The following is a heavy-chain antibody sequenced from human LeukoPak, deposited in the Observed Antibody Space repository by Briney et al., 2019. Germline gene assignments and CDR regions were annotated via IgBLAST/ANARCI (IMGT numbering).Heavy chain of an antibody. CDR3: AGVDGTFSHNFYMDV. Sequence: GGSLRLSCEGFGMTFSDYSMNWVRQAPGKGLEWILFISSGGSTIYYAGSVKGRFTISRDNARNTLSLEMNSLRGDDTALYYCAGVDGTFSHNFYMDVWGKGSTVTVSS. CDR2: ISSGGSTI. J-gene: IGHJ6*03. V-gene: IGHV3-48*04. D-gene: IGHD5-24*01. CDR1: GMTFSDYS.